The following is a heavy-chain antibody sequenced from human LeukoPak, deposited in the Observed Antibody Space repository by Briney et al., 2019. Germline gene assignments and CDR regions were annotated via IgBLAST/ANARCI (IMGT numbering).Heavy chain of an antibody. D-gene: IGHD3-16*01. CDR1: GFTFSSYS. CDR2: VSSDSTTI. CDR3: TRDGGWRDDY. Sequence: GGSLRLSCAASGFTFSSYSMNWVRQAPGKGLEWVSYVSSDSTTIQYADSVKGRFTIPRDYAKNSLNLQMNSLRAEDTALYYCTRDGGWRDDYWGEGTLVTVSS. V-gene: IGHV3-48*01. J-gene: IGHJ4*02.